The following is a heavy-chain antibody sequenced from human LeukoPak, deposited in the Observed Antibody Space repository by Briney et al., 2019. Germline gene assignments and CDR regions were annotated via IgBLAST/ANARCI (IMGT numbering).Heavy chain of an antibody. J-gene: IGHJ4*02. CDR3: AKVGNAARFFDY. CDR1: GFTFSSYG. CDR2: IRYDGNNK. V-gene: IGHV3-30*02. Sequence: PGGSLRLSCAASGFTFSSYGMHWVRQAPGKGLEWVAFIRYDGNNKYYADSVKGRFTISRDNSKNTLYLQMNSLRAEDTAVYYCAKVGNAARFFDYWGQGTLVTVSS. D-gene: IGHD6-6*01.